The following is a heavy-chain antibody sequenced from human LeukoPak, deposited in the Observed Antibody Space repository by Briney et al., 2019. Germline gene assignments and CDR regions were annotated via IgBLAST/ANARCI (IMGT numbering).Heavy chain of an antibody. J-gene: IGHJ4*02. CDR3: ARHSNSWYYY. V-gene: IGHV4-34*01. D-gene: IGHD6-13*01. CDR2: INHSGST. Sequence: SETLSLTCAVYGGSFSGYYWSWIRQPPGKGLEWIGEINHSGSTNYNPSLKSRVTISVDTSKNQFSLKLSSVTAADTAVYYCARHSNSWYYYWGQGTLVTVSS. CDR1: GGSFSGYY.